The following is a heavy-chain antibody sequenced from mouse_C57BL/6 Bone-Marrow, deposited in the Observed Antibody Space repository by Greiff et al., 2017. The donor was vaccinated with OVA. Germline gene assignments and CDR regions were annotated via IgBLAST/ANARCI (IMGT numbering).Heavy chain of an antibody. CDR2: IYWDDDK. CDR3: ARSEGWLLRDWYCDV. V-gene: IGHV8-12*01. Sequence: QVTLKESGPGILQSSQTLSLTCSFSGFSLSTSGMGVSWIRQPSGKGLEWLAHIYWDDDKRYNPSLKSRLTISKDTSRNQVFLKITSVDTADTATYDCARSEGWLLRDWYCDVWGTGTTVTVSS. CDR1: GFSLSTSGMG. D-gene: IGHD2-3*01. J-gene: IGHJ1*03.